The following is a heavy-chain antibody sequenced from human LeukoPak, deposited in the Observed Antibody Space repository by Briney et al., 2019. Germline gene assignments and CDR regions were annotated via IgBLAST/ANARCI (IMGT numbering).Heavy chain of an antibody. J-gene: IGHJ5*02. CDR3: AVGGRIVGATSGRFDP. D-gene: IGHD1-26*01. V-gene: IGHV1-46*01. CDR2: INPSGGST. CDR1: GYTFTSYY. Sequence: ASVKVSCKASGYTFTSYYMHWVRQAPGQGLEWMGIINPSGGSTSYAQKFQGRVTMTRDTSTSTVYMELSSLRSEDTAVYYCAVGGRIVGATSGRFDPWGQGTLVTVSS.